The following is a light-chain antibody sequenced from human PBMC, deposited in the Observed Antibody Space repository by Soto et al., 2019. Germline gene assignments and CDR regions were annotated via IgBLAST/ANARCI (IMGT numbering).Light chain of an antibody. CDR3: QSYDSSLSGSGVV. CDR1: SSNIGAGYD. CDR2: GNS. V-gene: IGLV1-40*01. Sequence: QAVVTQPPSVSGAPGQRVTISCTGSSSNIGAGYDVHWYQQLPGTAPKLLIYGNSNRPSGVPDRFSGSKSGTSASLAITGLQAEDEADYYCQSYDSSLSGSGVVFGGGTQLTV. J-gene: IGLJ2*01.